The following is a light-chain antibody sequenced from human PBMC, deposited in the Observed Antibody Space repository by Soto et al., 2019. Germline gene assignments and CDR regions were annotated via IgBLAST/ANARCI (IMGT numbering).Light chain of an antibody. CDR3: QQYAALPFP. V-gene: IGKV1-33*01. CDR2: DAS. CDR1: EDIRKY. J-gene: IGKJ3*01. Sequence: IQMTHSPSSLSASVGDRVTITCQAREDIRKYWNWYQQKPGKAPNLLISDASNLERGVPTRFGGGGSGTDFTFTISSLQPEDVATYYCQQYAALPFPVGPWTTVDI.